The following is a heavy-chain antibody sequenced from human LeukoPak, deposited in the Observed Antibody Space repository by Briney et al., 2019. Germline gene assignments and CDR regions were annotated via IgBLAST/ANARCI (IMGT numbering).Heavy chain of an antibody. CDR1: GFTFSSYA. CDR3: ANSLMWDLLLNY. Sequence: PGGSLRLSCAASGFTFSSYAMHWVRQAPGKGLEWVAVISYDGSNKYYADSVKGRFTISRDNSKNTLYLQMNSLRAEDTAVYYCANSLMWDLLLNYWGHGTLVIVSS. V-gene: IGHV3-30-3*01. CDR2: ISYDGSNK. J-gene: IGHJ4*01. D-gene: IGHD1-26*01.